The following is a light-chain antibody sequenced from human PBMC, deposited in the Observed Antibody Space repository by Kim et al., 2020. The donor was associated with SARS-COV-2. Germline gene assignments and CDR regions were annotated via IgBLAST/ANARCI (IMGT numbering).Light chain of an antibody. V-gene: IGLV4-69*01. CDR1: SGHRNYA. CDR2: INSDGSH. CDR3: QTWGSGIRV. Sequence: QLVLTQSPSASASLGASVKLTCTLSSGHRNYAIACHQQQPEKGPRYLMRINSDGSHNRGDGIPDRFSGSSSGAERYLTISSLQSEDEADYYCQTWGSGIRVFGGGTKLTVL. J-gene: IGLJ3*02.